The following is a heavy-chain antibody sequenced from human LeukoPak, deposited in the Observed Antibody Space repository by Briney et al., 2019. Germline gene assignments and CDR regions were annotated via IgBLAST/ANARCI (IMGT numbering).Heavy chain of an antibody. CDR3: ARDRQIAY. J-gene: IGHJ4*02. CDR2: IKQDGSEK. Sequence: EGSLRLSCAASGFTFSNYWLTWVRQAPGQGPEWVANIKQDGSEKHYVDSVKGRFTISRDNAKNSLYLQMNSLRAEDTAVYYCARDRQIAYWGQGTLVTASS. V-gene: IGHV3-7*01. CDR1: GFTFSNYW.